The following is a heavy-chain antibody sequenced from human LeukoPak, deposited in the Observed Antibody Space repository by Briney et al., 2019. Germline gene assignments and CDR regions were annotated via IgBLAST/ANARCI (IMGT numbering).Heavy chain of an antibody. D-gene: IGHD6-25*01. J-gene: IGHJ4*02. CDR1: GFTLSSYG. Sequence: GGSLRLSCAASGFTLSSYGMHWVRQAPGKGLEWVAVIWYDGINKHYADSVKGRFTISRDNSKNTLDLQMNSLRAEDTAVYHCARDRGYSNGPADNWGQGTLVTVSS. V-gene: IGHV3-33*01. CDR2: IWYDGINK. CDR3: ARDRGYSNGPADN.